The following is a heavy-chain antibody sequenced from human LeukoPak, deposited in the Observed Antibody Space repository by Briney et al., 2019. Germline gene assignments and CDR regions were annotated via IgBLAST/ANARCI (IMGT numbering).Heavy chain of an antibody. D-gene: IGHD3-22*01. CDR2: IYYSRST. CDR3: ARWYYDSSGYRYFDY. V-gene: IGHV4-31*03. J-gene: IGHJ4*02. CDR1: GDSISSGAYY. Sequence: SETLSLTCTVSGDSISSGAYYWSWIRQQPGKGLEWIGNIYYSRSTKYNPSLKSRVTISVDTSKNHFSLNLRSVTAADTAVYYCARWYYDSSGYRYFDYWGQGTLVTVSS.